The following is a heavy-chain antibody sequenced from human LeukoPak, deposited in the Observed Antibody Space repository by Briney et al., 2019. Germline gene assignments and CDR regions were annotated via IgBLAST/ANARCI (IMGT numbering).Heavy chain of an antibody. V-gene: IGHV5-51*01. CDR1: GYSFTSYW. Sequence: GESLKISCKGSGYSFTSYWIGWVRQMPGKGLEWMGIIYPGDSDTRYSPSFQGQVTISADKSISTAYLQWSSLKASDTAMYYCARHGYSSGWYEGYFDYWGQGTLVTVTS. CDR3: ARHGYSSGWYEGYFDY. J-gene: IGHJ4*02. D-gene: IGHD6-19*01. CDR2: IYPGDSDT.